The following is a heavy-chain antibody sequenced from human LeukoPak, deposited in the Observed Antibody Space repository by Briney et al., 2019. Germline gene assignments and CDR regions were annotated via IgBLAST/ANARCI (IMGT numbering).Heavy chain of an antibody. J-gene: IGHJ4*02. CDR2: ISDDGNTK. D-gene: IGHD3-16*01. V-gene: IGHV3-30-3*01. Sequence: GGSLRLSCSASGFTFNTHTMHWVRQAPGKGLEWVAVISDDGNTKFYADSAKGRFTISRDNSRNALYLQLSSLRAEDTAVFFCARGGETASTKWSMIDYWGQGTLVTV. CDR1: GFTFNTHT. CDR3: ARGGETASTKWSMIDY.